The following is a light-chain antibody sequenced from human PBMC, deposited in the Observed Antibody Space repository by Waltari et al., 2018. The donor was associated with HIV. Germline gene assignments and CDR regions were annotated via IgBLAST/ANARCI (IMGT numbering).Light chain of an antibody. CDR3: LLSYSGTRGV. J-gene: IGLJ3*02. CDR2: GTS. CDR1: TGAVTGGPY. Sequence: QAVVTQEPSLTVSPGGTVTLTCGSSTGAVTGGPYPYWFQQKPGPAPRTLIYGTSKKHAWTPARFSGSLLGGKPVLTLSGAQPEDEAEYYCLLSYSGTRGVFGGGTELTVL. V-gene: IGLV7-46*01.